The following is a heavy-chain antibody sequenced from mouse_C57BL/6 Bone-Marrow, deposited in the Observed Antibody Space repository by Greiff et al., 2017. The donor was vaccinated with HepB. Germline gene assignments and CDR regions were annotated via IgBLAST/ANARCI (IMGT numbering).Heavy chain of an antibody. CDR3: TTRGSSGHYFDY. CDR1: GFNIKDDY. V-gene: IGHV14-4*01. Sequence: EVQLQESGAELVRPGASVKLSCTASGFNIKDDYMHWVKQRPEQGLEWIGWIDPENGDTEYASKFQGKATITADTSSNTAYLQLSSLTSEDTAVYYCTTRGSSGHYFDYWGQGTTLTVSS. J-gene: IGHJ2*01. CDR2: IDPENGDT. D-gene: IGHD3-2*02.